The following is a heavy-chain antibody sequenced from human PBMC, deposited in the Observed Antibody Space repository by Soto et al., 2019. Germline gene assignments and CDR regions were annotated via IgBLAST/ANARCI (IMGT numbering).Heavy chain of an antibody. CDR2: ISAYNGNT. Sequence: ASVKVSCKASGYTFTSYGISWVRQAPGQGLEWMGWISAYNGNTNYAQKLQGRVTMTTDTSTSTAYMELRSLSAADTAVYYCARGTGSVTLGWFDPWGQGTLVTVSS. J-gene: IGHJ5*02. V-gene: IGHV1-18*01. CDR1: GYTFTSYG. D-gene: IGHD1-1*01. CDR3: ARGTGSVTLGWFDP.